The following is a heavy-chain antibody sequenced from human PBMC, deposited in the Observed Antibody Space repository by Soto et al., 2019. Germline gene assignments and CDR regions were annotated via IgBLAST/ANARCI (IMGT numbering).Heavy chain of an antibody. CDR2: IIPILGIA. J-gene: IGHJ6*02. CDR3: ASWGSYRADYYYGMDV. CDR1: GGTFSSYT. V-gene: IGHV1-69*02. Sequence: QVQLVQSGAEVKKPGSSVKVSCKASGGTFSSYTISWVRQAPGQGLEWMGRIIPILGIANYAQKFQGRVPITADKSTSTAYMELSSLRSEDTAVYYCASWGSYRADYYYGMDVWGQGTTVTVSS. D-gene: IGHD1-26*01.